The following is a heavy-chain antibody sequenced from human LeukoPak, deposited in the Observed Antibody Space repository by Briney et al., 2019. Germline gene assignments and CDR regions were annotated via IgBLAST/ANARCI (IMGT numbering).Heavy chain of an antibody. CDR2: IIPIFGTA. CDR3: AREVDYDYVWGSYRPGYNWFDP. D-gene: IGHD3-16*02. Sequence: SVKVSCKASGGTFSSYAISWVRQAPGQGLEWMGGIIPIFGTANYAQKFQGRVTITADESTSTAYMELSSLRSEDTAVYYCAREVDYDYVWGSYRPGYNWFDPWGQGTLVTVSS. J-gene: IGHJ5*02. V-gene: IGHV1-69*13. CDR1: GGTFSSYA.